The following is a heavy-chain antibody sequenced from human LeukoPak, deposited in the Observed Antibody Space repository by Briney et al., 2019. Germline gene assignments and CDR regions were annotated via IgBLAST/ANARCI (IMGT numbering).Heavy chain of an antibody. J-gene: IGHJ4*02. D-gene: IGHD3-22*01. CDR1: GYTFTSYD. V-gene: IGHV1-8*01. CDR2: MNPNSGNT. CDR3: ARSVRQYYYDSSGPGPADY. Sequence: ASVKVSCKASGYTFTSYDINWVRQATGQGLEWMGWMNPNSGNTGYAQKFQGRVTMTRNTSISTAYMELSSLRSEDTAVYYCARSVRQYYYDSSGPGPADYWGQGTLVTVSS.